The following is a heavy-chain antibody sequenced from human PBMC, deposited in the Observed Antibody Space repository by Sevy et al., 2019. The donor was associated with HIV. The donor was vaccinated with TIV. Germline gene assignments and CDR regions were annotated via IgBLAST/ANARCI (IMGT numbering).Heavy chain of an antibody. CDR3: ARDHVKDGDLGDYYYAMDV. D-gene: IGHD4-17*01. CDR1: GFILSDYY. J-gene: IGHJ6*02. Sequence: GESLKISCAASGFILSDYYMSWVRQAPGKGLEWVSYISGSGDDTIYYADSVKGRFTISRDNTKNSLYLQMNSLRAEETAVYYCARDHVKDGDLGDYYYAMDVWGQGTTVTVSS. V-gene: IGHV3-11*01. CDR2: ISGSGDDTI.